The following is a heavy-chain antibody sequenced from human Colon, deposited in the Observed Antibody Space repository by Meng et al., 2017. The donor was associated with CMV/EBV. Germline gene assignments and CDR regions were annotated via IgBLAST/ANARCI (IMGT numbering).Heavy chain of an antibody. CDR3: ARDSDGSGTFSYWFDP. V-gene: IGHV4-4*07. D-gene: IGHD3-10*01. CDR2: IFPTGSA. Sequence: VPLPAAGPGLVKPSETLSLTCIVSGGYLNDFYWNWIRQPVGKGLEWIGRIFPTGSAYYNSSLNSRVTMSVDTSKNQFSLKLTSVTAADTAVYYCARDSDGSGTFSYWFDPWGQGTLVTVSS. J-gene: IGHJ5*02. CDR1: GGYLNDFY.